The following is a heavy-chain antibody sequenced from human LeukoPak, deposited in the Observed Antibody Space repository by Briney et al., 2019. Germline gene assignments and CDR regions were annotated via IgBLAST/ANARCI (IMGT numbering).Heavy chain of an antibody. V-gene: IGHV3-30*04. J-gene: IGHJ4*02. CDR3: ARVTMVRGPTVRGYDY. D-gene: IGHD3-10*01. CDR1: GFTFSSYA. Sequence: GRSLRLSCADSGFTFSSYAMHWVRQAPGKGLEWVAVISYDGSNKYYADSVKGRFTISRDNSKNTLYLQMNSLRAEDTAVYYCARVTMVRGPTVRGYDYWGQGTLVTVSS. CDR2: ISYDGSNK.